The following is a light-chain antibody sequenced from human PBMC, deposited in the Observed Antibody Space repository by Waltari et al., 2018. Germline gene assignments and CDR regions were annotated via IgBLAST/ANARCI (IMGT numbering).Light chain of an antibody. J-gene: IGLJ2*01. Sequence: QSALTQPRSVSGSPGQAVTISCTGTSSDVGGWPYVSWYRQYPGRDPQALIYDVTKRPAGFPDRFAGANAGNTASLTISGLQVEDEDYYFCSSYAGSHVVFGGGTKLTVL. V-gene: IGLV2-11*01. CDR3: SSYAGSHVV. CDR1: SSDVGGWPY. CDR2: DVT.